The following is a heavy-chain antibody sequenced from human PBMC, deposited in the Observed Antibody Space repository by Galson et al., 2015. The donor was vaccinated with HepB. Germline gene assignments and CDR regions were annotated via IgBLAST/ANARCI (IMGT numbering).Heavy chain of an antibody. CDR2: ISGNGDST. J-gene: IGHJ4*02. CDR1: GFAFDTHA. V-gene: IGHV3-23*01. CDR3: ARVHPEYTSGWYRQALYYFDS. Sequence: SLRLSCAASGFAFDTHAMSWVRQAPGRGLEWNSGISGNGDSTFYADSVKGRFTISRDNSKNTLFLQKTGLTADDTAIYYCARVHPEYTSGWYRQALYYFDSWGQGTLVAVSS. D-gene: IGHD6-19*01.